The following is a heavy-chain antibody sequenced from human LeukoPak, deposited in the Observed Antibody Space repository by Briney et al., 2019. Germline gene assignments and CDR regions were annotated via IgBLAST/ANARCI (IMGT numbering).Heavy chain of an antibody. CDR1: GFTFSSYE. CDR3: AREGLSSLGDMAFDY. Sequence: PGGSLRLSCAASGFTFSSYEMNWVRQAPGKGLEWVSCISSSGSPIYYADSVKGRFTISRDNAKNSLYLQMNSLRAEDTAVYYCAREGLSSLGDMAFDYWGQGTLVTVSS. J-gene: IGHJ4*02. D-gene: IGHD3-16*01. V-gene: IGHV3-48*03. CDR2: ISSSGSPI.